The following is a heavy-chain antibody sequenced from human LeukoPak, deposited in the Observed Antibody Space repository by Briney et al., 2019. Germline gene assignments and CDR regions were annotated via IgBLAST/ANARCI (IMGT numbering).Heavy chain of an antibody. CDR3: AKDRAPGAHYYMDV. CDR1: GFTFSTYA. V-gene: IGHV3-23*01. D-gene: IGHD6-13*01. J-gene: IGHJ6*03. Sequence: GSLRLSCAASGFTFSTYAMTWVRQAPGKVLEWVSSFSGNRGRTYYADSVKGRFTISRDDSKNTLYLQMNSLRAEDTALYYCAKDRAPGAHYYMDVWGIGTTVTVSS. CDR2: FSGNRGRT.